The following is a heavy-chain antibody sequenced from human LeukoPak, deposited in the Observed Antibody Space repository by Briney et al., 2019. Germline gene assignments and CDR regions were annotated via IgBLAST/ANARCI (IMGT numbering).Heavy chain of an antibody. J-gene: IGHJ4*02. CDR1: GYTFTSYG. D-gene: IGHD2-2*01. CDR3: ARVDGIVVVPAAQFDY. CDR2: ISAYNGNT. V-gene: IGHV1-18*01. Sequence: ASVKVPCKASGYTFTSYGISWVRQAPGQGLEWMGWISAYNGNTNYAQKLQGRVTMTTDTSTSTAYMELRSLRSDDTAVYYCARVDGIVVVPAAQFDYWGQGTLVTVSS.